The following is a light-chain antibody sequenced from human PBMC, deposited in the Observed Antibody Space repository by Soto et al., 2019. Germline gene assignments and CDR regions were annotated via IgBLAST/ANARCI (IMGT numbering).Light chain of an antibody. CDR2: DVS. CDR3: SSYTTSVTYV. CDR1: SSDVGAYNS. V-gene: IGLV2-14*01. J-gene: IGLJ1*01. Sequence: QSALTQPASGSGSPGQSITISCTGTSSDVGAYNSVSWYQQHPGKAPKLIIYDVSTRPSGISDRFSGSKSGNTASLTISGLQAEDESDYYCSSYTTSVTYVFGTGTKLTVL.